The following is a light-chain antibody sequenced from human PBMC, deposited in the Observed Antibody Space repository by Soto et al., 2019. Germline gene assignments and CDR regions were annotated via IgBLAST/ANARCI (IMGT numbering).Light chain of an antibody. CDR2: AAS. Sequence: DIQRTQSPSSRSAAVGDRVTITCRASQAIYNYLAWYQQKPGKVPPLLISAASTLQSGVPPRFSGSGPRTDVTLTISSLQPEDVATYYCQTFTALPAVGGGTKVEI. CDR1: QAIYNY. V-gene: IGKV1-27*01. J-gene: IGKJ4*01. CDR3: QTFTALPA.